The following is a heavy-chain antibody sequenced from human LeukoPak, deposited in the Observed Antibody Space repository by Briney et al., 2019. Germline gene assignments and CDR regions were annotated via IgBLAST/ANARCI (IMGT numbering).Heavy chain of an antibody. J-gene: IGHJ3*02. CDR2: IYYSGRT. CDR3: ARDPGYYDSSGYYGDGAFDI. CDR1: GGSISSSSYY. D-gene: IGHD3-22*01. Sequence: SETLSLTCTVSGGSISSSSYYWGWIRQPPGKGLEWIGSIYYSGRTYYNPSLKSRVTISVDTSKNQFSLKLSSVTAADTAVYYCARDPGYYDSSGYYGDGAFDIWGQGTMVTVSS. V-gene: IGHV4-39*07.